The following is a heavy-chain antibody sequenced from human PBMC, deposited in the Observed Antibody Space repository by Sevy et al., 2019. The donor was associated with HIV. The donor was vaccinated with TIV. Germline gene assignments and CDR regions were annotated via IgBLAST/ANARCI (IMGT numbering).Heavy chain of an antibody. CDR2: IRSKAYGGTT. J-gene: IGHJ4*02. V-gene: IGHV3-49*03. CDR3: TRTGWAQWLATFDY. Sequence: GGSLRLSCTASGFTFGDYAMSWFRQAPGKGLEWVGLIRSKAYGGTTEYPASVKGRFTISREDSKSIAYLKMNSLKTEDTAVYYCTRTGWAQWLATFDYWGQGTLVTVSS. D-gene: IGHD6-19*01. CDR1: GFTFGDYA.